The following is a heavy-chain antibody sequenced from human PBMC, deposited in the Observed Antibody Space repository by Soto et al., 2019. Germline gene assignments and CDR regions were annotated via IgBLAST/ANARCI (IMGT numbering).Heavy chain of an antibody. Sequence: QVQLQQWGAGLLKPSETLSLTCAVYGGSFSGYYWSWIRQPPGKGLEWIGEINHSGSTNYNPSLKRGESITVGTSTIQFSLKMSSVSAAYTAVYCCARAALIEVVVAAAGFDPGGQGPLVTVSS. CDR1: GGSFSGYY. CDR2: INHSGST. V-gene: IGHV4-34*01. CDR3: ARAALIEVVVAAAGFDP. J-gene: IGHJ5*02. D-gene: IGHD2-15*01.